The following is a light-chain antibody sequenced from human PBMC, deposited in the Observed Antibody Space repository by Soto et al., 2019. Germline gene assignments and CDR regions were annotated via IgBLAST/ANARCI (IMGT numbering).Light chain of an antibody. J-gene: IGKJ1*01. CDR3: HQRGSWPRGT. CDR2: DAS. V-gene: IGKV3-11*01. CDR1: QSVSSY. Sequence: EIVLTQSPATLSLSPGAPAPLSCRASQSVSSYLAWYQQKPGQAPRLLIYDASNRATGIPARFSGSGSGTDFTLTISSLEPEDFAVYYCHQRGSWPRGTFGQGTKVDIK.